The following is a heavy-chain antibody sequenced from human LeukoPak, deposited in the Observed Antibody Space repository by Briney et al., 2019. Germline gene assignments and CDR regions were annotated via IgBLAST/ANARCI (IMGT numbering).Heavy chain of an antibody. CDR3: ARRSLFDY. V-gene: IGHV4-39*01. J-gene: IGHJ4*02. CDR2: IYYSGST. CDR1: GGSISSSNYF. Sequence: SETLSLTCTVSGGSISSSNYFWGWIRQPPGMGLEWIGNIYYSGSTYYNPSLTSRVTISVDTSKNQFSLKLSSVTAADTAVYYCARRSLFDYWGQGTLVTVSS. D-gene: IGHD3-10*01.